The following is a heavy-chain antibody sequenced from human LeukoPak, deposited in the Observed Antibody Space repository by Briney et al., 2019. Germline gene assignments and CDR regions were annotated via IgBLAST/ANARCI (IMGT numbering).Heavy chain of an antibody. CDR3: ARTWFGDLEIRFDP. CDR2: IGATGDIT. D-gene: IGHD3-10*01. V-gene: IGHV3-23*01. CDR1: GFTFSSYS. Sequence: GGSLRLSCAASGFTFSSYSMTWVRQAPGKGLEWLSLIGATGDITYYADSVKGRFTISRDNSKNTVYLQMDGLRAGDTAVYYCARTWFGDLEIRFDPWGQGTLVTVSS. J-gene: IGHJ5*02.